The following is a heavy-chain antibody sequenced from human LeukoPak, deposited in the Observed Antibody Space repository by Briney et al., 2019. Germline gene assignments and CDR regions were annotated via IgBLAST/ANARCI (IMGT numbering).Heavy chain of an antibody. CDR2: IGDSLSST. CDR3: VRSDWFDN. CDR1: GFSFNNYA. J-gene: IGHJ5*02. Sequence: PGGSLRLSCATSGFSFNNYAMSWVRQAPGKGLGWVSSIGDSLSSTYYADSVKGRFTISRDNAKNTLYLQMNSLRAEDTAMYYCVRSDWFDNWGQGTLVTVST. V-gene: IGHV3-23*01.